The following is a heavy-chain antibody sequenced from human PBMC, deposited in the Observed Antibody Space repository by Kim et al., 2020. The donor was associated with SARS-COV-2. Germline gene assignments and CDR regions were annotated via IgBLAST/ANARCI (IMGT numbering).Heavy chain of an antibody. Sequence: GGSLRLSCAASGFTFSSYGMHWVRQAPGKGLEWVAVIWYDGSNKYYADSVKGRFTISRDNSKNTLYLQMNSLRAEDTAVYYCARDLGLKDTAVPNPPDYWGQGTLVTVSS. V-gene: IGHV3-33*01. CDR3: ARDLGLKDTAVPNPPDY. J-gene: IGHJ4*02. D-gene: IGHD5-18*01. CDR2: IWYDGSNK. CDR1: GFTFSSYG.